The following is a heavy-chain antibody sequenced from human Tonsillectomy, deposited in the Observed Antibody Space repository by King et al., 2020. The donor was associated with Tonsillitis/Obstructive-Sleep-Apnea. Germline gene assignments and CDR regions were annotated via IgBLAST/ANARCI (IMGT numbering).Heavy chain of an antibody. CDR3: ARECYYDSSGPTSNNWFDP. D-gene: IGHD3-22*01. V-gene: IGHV1-2*04. Sequence: VQLVESGAEVKKPGASVKVSCTASGYTFTGYYMHWVRQAPGQGLEWMGWINPNSGGTNYAQKFQGWVTMTRDTSISTAYMELSRLRSDDTAVYYCARECYYDSSGPTSNNWFDPWGQGTLVTVSS. CDR1: GYTFTGYY. CDR2: INPNSGGT. J-gene: IGHJ5*02.